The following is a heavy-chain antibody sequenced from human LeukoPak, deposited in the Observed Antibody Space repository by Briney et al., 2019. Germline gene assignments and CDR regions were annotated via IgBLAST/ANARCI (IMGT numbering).Heavy chain of an antibody. Sequence: ASVKVSCKASGYTFTGYYMHWVRLAPGQGLEWMGWINPNSGGTNYAKKFQGRVTMTRDTSISTAYMELSRLRSDDTAVYYCARRRAPGYYYMDVWGKGTTVTVSS. CDR1: GYTFTGYY. CDR3: ARRRAPGYYYMDV. D-gene: IGHD3-10*01. V-gene: IGHV1-2*02. CDR2: INPNSGGT. J-gene: IGHJ6*03.